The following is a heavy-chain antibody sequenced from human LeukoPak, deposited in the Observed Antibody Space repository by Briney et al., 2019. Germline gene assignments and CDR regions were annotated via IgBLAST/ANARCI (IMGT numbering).Heavy chain of an antibody. CDR2: IDPGDSET. V-gene: IGHV5-51*01. CDR3: ARPGGRYTNWFDR. Sequence: GESLKISFKGSGCSFTSYWIAWVRQMPGKGLEWMGIIDPGDSETRYSPSFQGQVTISADKSISTAYLQWSSLKASDTAMYYCARPGGRYTNWFDRWGQGTLVTVSS. J-gene: IGHJ5*02. D-gene: IGHD1-26*01. CDR1: GCSFTSYW.